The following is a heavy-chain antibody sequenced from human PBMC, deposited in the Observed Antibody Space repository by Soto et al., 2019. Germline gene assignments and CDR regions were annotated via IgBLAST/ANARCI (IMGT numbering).Heavy chain of an antibody. J-gene: IGHJ4*02. V-gene: IGHV2-5*02. CDR3: AHGSCSSADCYPNPYLDY. CDR1: GFSLSTTAEG. CDR2: IYWDDDE. D-gene: IGHD2-2*01. Sequence: QITLKESGPTLVNPTQTLTLTCTFSGFSLSTTAEGAGWIRQPPGKALELLALIYWDDDERYSPSLKSRITITKDPSKNQVVLTMTNVDPVDTATYYCAHGSCSSADCYPNPYLDYWGQGILVTVSS.